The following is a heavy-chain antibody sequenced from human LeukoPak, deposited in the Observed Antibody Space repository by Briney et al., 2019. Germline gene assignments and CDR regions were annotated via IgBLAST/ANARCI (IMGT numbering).Heavy chain of an antibody. CDR3: ARAWGSSWYMIGHFGAFDY. CDR2: IKQDGSEK. D-gene: IGHD6-13*01. CDR1: GFTLSIAW. V-gene: IGHV3-7*01. J-gene: IGHJ4*02. Sequence: GGSLRLSCTVSGFTLSIAWMSWVRQAPGKGLEWVANIKQDGSEKYYVDSVKGRFTISRDNAKNSLYLQMNSLRAEDTAVYYCARAWGSSWYMIGHFGAFDYWGQGTLVTVSS.